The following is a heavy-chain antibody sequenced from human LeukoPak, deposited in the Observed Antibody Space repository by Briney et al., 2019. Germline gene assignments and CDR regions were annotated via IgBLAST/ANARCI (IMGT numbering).Heavy chain of an antibody. J-gene: IGHJ4*02. CDR2: IIPIFGTA. Sequence: GSSVKVSCKASGGTFSSYAISWVRQAPGQGLEWMGGIIPIFGTANYAQKFQGRLTITADESKSTAYMELSSLRSEDTAVYYCARGGYGDRIDYWGQGTLVSVSS. D-gene: IGHD4-17*01. CDR1: GGTFSSYA. CDR3: ARGGYGDRIDY. V-gene: IGHV1-69*01.